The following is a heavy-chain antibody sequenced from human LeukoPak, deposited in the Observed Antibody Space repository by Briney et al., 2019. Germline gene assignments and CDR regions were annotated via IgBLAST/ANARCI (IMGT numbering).Heavy chain of an antibody. D-gene: IGHD3-10*02. V-gene: IGHV3-48*03. CDR2: ISSSGSTI. CDR3: EELAITMIGGV. J-gene: IGHJ6*04. Sequence: GGSLRLSCAASGFTFSSYEMNWVRQAPGKGLEWVSYISSSGSTIHYADSVKGRFTISRDNAKGSLYLQMKSLRAEDTAVYYCEELAITMIGGVWGKGTTVTISS. CDR1: GFTFSSYE.